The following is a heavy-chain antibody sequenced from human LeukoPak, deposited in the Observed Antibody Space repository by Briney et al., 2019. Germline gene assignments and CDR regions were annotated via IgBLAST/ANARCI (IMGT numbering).Heavy chain of an antibody. CDR3: ARERYYYDSSGYYLFDY. CDR1: GGSISSYY. Sequence: SETLSLTCTVSGGSISSYYWSWIRQPAGKGLEWIGRIYTSGSTNYNPSLKSRVTMSVDTSKNQFSLKLSSVTAADTAVYYCARERYYYDSSGYYLFDYWSQGTLVTVSS. J-gene: IGHJ4*02. D-gene: IGHD3-22*01. CDR2: IYTSGST. V-gene: IGHV4-4*07.